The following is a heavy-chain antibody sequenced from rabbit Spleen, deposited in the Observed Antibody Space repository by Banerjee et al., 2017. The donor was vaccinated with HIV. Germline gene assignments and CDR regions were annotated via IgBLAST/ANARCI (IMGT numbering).Heavy chain of an antibody. CDR3: ARWNSWWNLNL. V-gene: IGHV1S45*01. Sequence: QEQLEESGGGLVKPEGSLTLTCTASGFSFSSSDYMCWVRQAPGKGLEWISCIAGSSSGFTYSATWAKGRFTCSKTSSTTVTLQMTSLTVADTATYFCARWNSWWNLNLWGPGTLVTVS. J-gene: IGHJ4*01. CDR1: GFSFSSSDY. D-gene: IGHD5-1*01. CDR2: IAGSSSGFT.